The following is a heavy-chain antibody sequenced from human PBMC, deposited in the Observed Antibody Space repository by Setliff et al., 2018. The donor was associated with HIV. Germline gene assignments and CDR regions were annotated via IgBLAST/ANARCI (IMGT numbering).Heavy chain of an antibody. V-gene: IGHV1-8*01. J-gene: IGHJ6*04. D-gene: IGHD3-10*01. CDR2: MNPNSGVS. CDR3: ARGKGVGGVIITGGVDV. Sequence: ASVKVSCKASATFTNVDIHWLRRATGQGLEWMGWMNPNSGVSGYGQKFQGRVTITRDTSISTAYMELSSLTSEDTAVYYCARGKGVGGVIITGGVDVWGKGTTVTVSS. CDR1: ATFTNVD.